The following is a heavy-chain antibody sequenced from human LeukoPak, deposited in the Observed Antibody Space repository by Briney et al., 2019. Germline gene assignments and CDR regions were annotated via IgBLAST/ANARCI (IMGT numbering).Heavy chain of an antibody. Sequence: GGSLRLSCTASGFTFGDYAMSWFRQAPGKGLEWVGFIRSKAYGGTTEYAASVKGRFTISRDDSKSIAYLQMNSLKTEDTAVYYCTRVVVRDAFDIWGQGTMVTVSS. V-gene: IGHV3-49*03. CDR3: TRVVVRDAFDI. J-gene: IGHJ3*02. D-gene: IGHD3-16*02. CDR1: GFTFGDYA. CDR2: IRSKAYGGTT.